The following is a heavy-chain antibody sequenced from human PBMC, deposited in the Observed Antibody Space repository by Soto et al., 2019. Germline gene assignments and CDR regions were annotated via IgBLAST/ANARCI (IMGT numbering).Heavy chain of an antibody. CDR2: IIPMFGIA. J-gene: IGHJ6*02. V-gene: IGHV1-69*08. CDR1: GGNRYT. D-gene: IGHD2-2*01. CDR3: ARDSGRSDVVPAAISAMDV. Sequence: QVQLVQSGAEVKKPGSSVKVSCKGSGGNRYTITWVRQAPGQGLEGTGRIIPMFGIATYAQNFQGRVTISADKSTSSAYMELSSLRSEDTAVYYCARDSGRSDVVPAAISAMDVWGQGTTVTVSS.